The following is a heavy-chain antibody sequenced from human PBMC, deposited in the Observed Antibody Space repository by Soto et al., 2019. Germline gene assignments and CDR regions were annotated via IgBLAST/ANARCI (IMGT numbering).Heavy chain of an antibody. V-gene: IGHV1-69*01. J-gene: IGHJ4*02. CDR2: IIPMFAAT. CDR1: GGSFSDFA. CDR3: ARGAIVAVPAALSSYHDYTNYRFDS. Sequence: QVQLAQSGAEMTKPGSSVKVSCRASGGSFSDFAFSWVRQAPGQGLEWMGGIIPMFAATKYEQTLQDRVTITADESTNTVYLALNSLTSEDTAIYYCARGAIVAVPAALSSYHDYTNYRFDSWGQGTLVTVSS. D-gene: IGHD2-15*01.